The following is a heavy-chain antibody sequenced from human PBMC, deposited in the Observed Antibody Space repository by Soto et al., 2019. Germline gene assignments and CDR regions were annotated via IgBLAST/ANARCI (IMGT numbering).Heavy chain of an antibody. CDR2: VNPIVSMS. CDR1: GDTVHFYS. J-gene: IGHJ4*02. D-gene: IGHD3-10*01. CDR3: ATSYGSGYRAFDY. Sequence: QVQLVQSGAEVKRPGSSVKVSCKASGDTVHFYSINWVRQAPGLGLEWMGRVNPIVSMSNYAQRFQGRVTMTADKSTSTAYMELSGLRSEDTAIYYCATSYGSGYRAFDYWGQGALVTVSS. V-gene: IGHV1-69*04.